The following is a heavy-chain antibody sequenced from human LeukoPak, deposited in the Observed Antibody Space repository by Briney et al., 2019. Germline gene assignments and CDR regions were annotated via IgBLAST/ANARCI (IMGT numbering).Heavy chain of an antibody. CDR1: GSTLSGYT. CDR3: ALLAVADPIDY. J-gene: IGHJ4*02. V-gene: IGHV3-21*01. CDR2: ITGGSNYK. Sequence: PGGSLRLSCAASGSTLSGYTMNWIRQAPGKGLEWISSITGGSNYKHYADSVKGRFIISRDNAKNSLFLQLNSLRAEDTAVYYCALLAVADPIDYWGQGTLVTVSS. D-gene: IGHD6-19*01.